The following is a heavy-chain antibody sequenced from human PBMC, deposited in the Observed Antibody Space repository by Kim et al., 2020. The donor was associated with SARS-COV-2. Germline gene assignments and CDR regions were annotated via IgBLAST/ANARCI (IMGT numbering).Heavy chain of an antibody. CDR1: GFTFNSYA. CDR3: AKGEAYIVGATCSDY. V-gene: IGHV3-23*01. J-gene: IGHJ4*03. D-gene: IGHD1-26*01. Sequence: GGSLRLSCAASGFTFNSYAMSWVRQAPGKGLEWVSDVSGSGGSTYYADSVKGRFTISRDNSKNTLYLQMNSMRAEDTAVYYCAKGEAYIVGATCSDYWGHGTLV. CDR2: VSGSGGST.